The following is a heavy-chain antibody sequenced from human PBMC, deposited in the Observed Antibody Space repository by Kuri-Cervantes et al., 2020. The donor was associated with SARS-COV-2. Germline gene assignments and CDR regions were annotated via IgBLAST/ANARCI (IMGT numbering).Heavy chain of an antibody. Sequence: SETLSLTCTVPGGSISSQYWSWIRQPPGKGLEWIGYIYYSGSTNYNPSLKSRVTISVDTSKNQFSLKLSSVTAADTAVYYCARTSHYDFWSGHFIDYYYYYMDVWGKGTTVTVSS. CDR3: ARTSHYDFWSGHFIDYYYYYMDV. D-gene: IGHD3-3*01. CDR2: IYYSGST. J-gene: IGHJ6*03. CDR1: GGSISSQY. V-gene: IGHV4-59*11.